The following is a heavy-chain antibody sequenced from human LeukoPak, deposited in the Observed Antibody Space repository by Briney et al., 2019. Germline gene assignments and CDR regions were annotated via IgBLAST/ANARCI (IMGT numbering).Heavy chain of an antibody. V-gene: IGHV3-48*01. CDR3: AISSSYNYFDY. Sequence: PGGSLRRSCTASGFSFSSYNINWVRQAPGKGLEWVSYISRGSTTIYYADSLKGRFTISRDNAKNSLYLEMNSLRAEDTAVYYCAISSSYNYFDYWGQGTLVTVSS. J-gene: IGHJ4*02. D-gene: IGHD2-15*01. CDR1: GFSFSSYN. CDR2: ISRGSTTI.